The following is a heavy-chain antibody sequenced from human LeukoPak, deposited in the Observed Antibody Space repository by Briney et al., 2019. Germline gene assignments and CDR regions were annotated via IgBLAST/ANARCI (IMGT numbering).Heavy chain of an antibody. CDR1: VYTFTGYY. CDR2: INPNSGGT. J-gene: IGHJ6*03. Sequence: ASVKVSCKASVYTFTGYYMQWVRQAPGQGLEWMGWINPNSGGTNYAQKFQGRVTMTRDTSISIAYMELSRLRSDDTAVYYCAQNIVGATRHYYYYYMDDWGKGTTVTVSS. V-gene: IGHV1-2*02. D-gene: IGHD1-26*01. CDR3: AQNIVGATRHYYYYYMDD.